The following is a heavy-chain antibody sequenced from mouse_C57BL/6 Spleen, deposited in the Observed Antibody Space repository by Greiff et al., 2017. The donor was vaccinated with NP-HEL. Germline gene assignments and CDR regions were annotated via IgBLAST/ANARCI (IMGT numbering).Heavy chain of an antibody. CDR1: GYAFSSYW. V-gene: IGHV1-80*01. D-gene: IGHD2-1*01. CDR2: IYPGDGDT. Sequence: VQLQESGAELVKPGASVKISCKASGYAFSSYWMNWVKQRPGKGLEWIGQIYPGDGDTNYNGKFKGKATLTADKSSSTAYMQLSSLTSEDSAVYFCARWGGNYPFDYWGQGTTLTVSS. J-gene: IGHJ2*01. CDR3: ARWGGNYPFDY.